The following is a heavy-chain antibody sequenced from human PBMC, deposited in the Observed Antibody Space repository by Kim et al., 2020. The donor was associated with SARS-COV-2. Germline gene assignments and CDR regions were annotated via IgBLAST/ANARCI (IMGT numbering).Heavy chain of an antibody. D-gene: IGHD2-15*01. CDR2: ISYSGST. Sequence: SETLSLTCTVSGGSIRSGGYYWSWIRQHPGKGLEWIGYISYSGSTYYNPSLKSRVSISQDTSKNQFSLKLNIVTGADTAVYFCPRDQGSVGSCCYYVMDV. J-gene: IGHJ6*01. CDR3: PRDQGSVGSCCYYVMDV. CDR1: GGSIRSGGYY. V-gene: IGHV4-31*03.